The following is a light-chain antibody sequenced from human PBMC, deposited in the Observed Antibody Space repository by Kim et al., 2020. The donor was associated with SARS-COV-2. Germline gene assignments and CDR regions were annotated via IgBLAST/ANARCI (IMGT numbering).Light chain of an antibody. V-gene: IGLV3-19*01. J-gene: IGLJ2*01. CDR3: NSRDSNDNVV. Sequence: SSELTQDPAVSVALGQTVRITCQGDSLRSYYATWYQQKTGQAPILVIYGKNNRPSGIPDRVSGSSSGNTASLTITGTQAGDEADYYCNSRDSNDNVVFGGGTQLTVL. CDR2: GKN. CDR1: SLRSYY.